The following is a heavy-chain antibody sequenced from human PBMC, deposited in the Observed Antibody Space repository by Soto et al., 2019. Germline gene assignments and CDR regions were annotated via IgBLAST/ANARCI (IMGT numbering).Heavy chain of an antibody. CDR2: IKSDGGSA. Sequence: EVQLVESGGGLVQPGGSLRLSCAASGFTFSDFWLHWVRQAPEKGLVWVSSIKSDGGSANSADSVKGRFTIFRDNAKNTVYLQMDSMRAEDTAVYYCARGAKGAYYVDVWGKGTTVTVSS. D-gene: IGHD2-21*01. V-gene: IGHV3-74*01. CDR3: ARGAKGAYYVDV. CDR1: GFTFSDFW. J-gene: IGHJ6*03.